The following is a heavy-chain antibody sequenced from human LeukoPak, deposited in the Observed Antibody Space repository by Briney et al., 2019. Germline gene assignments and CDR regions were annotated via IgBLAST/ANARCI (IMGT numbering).Heavy chain of an antibody. CDR1: GGSISSYY. Sequence: PSETLSLTCSVSGGSISSYYWSWIRQPPGKGLEWIGYIYYSGRTNYNPSLKSRVTISVDTSKNQFSLTLSSVTAADTAVYYCARDSYYYDSSGYRLFDYWGQGTLVTVSS. V-gene: IGHV4-59*12. J-gene: IGHJ4*02. CDR2: IYYSGRT. CDR3: ARDSYYYDSSGYRLFDY. D-gene: IGHD3-22*01.